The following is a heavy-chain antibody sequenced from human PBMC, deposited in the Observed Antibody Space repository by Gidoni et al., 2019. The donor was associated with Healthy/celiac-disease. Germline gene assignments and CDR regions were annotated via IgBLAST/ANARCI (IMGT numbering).Heavy chain of an antibody. CDR2: INHSGST. V-gene: IGHV4-34*01. J-gene: IGHJ6*02. CDR1: GGSFSGYY. CDR3: ARPWGQQLGGYYYGMDV. Sequence: QVQLQQWGAGLLKPSETLSLTCAVYGGSFSGYYWSWIRQPPGKGLEWIGEINHSGSTNYNPSLKSRVTISVDTFKNQFSLKLSSVTAADTAVYYCARPWGQQLGGYYYGMDVWGQGTTVTVSS. D-gene: IGHD6-13*01.